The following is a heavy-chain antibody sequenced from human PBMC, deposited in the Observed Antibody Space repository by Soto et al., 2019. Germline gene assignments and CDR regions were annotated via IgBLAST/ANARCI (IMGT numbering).Heavy chain of an antibody. V-gene: IGHV1-69*13. D-gene: IGHD6-13*01. CDR1: GGTFSSYA. CDR3: ARIIAAAGAYYYGMDV. J-gene: IGHJ6*02. CDR2: IIPIFGTA. Sequence: ASVKVSCKASGGTFSSYAISWVRQAPGQGLEWMGGIIPIFGTANYAQKFQGRVTITADESTSTAYMELSSLRSEDTAVYYCARIIAAAGAYYYGMDVWGQGTTVTVSS.